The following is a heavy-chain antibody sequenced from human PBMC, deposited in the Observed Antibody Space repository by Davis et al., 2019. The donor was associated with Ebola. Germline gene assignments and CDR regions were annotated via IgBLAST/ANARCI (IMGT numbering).Heavy chain of an antibody. D-gene: IGHD3-22*01. V-gene: IGHV4-39*01. J-gene: IGHJ4*02. CDR2: IYYSGST. Sequence: SETLSLTCTVSGGSISSSSYYWGWIRQPPGKGLEWIGSIYYSGSTYYNPSLKSRVTISVDTSKNQFSLKLSSVTAADTAVYYCATSNPEYYYDSSGYYQHGGRFDYWGQGTLVTVSS. CDR1: GGSISSSSYY. CDR3: ATSNPEYYYDSSGYYQHGGRFDY.